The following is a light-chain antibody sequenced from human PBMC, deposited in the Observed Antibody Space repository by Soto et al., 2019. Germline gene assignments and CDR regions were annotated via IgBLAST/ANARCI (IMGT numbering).Light chain of an antibody. CDR1: SSDVGAYDY. CDR2: EVA. V-gene: IGLV2-8*01. J-gene: IGLJ1*01. CDR3: SSYGGSNNYV. Sequence: QSALSQPPSASGSPGQSVTISCTVTSSDVGAYDYISWYQQHPGKAPKLMIYEVAKRPSGVPDRFSGSKSGYTASLTVSGLQAEDEADYYCSSYGGSNNYVFGTGTKVTVL.